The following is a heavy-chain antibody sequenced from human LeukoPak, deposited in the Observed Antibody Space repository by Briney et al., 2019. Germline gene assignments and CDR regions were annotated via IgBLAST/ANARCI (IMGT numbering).Heavy chain of an antibody. CDR3: ARGMYSGSYSQLYFDY. Sequence: PSETLSLTCAVYGGSFSGYYWSLIRQPPGKGLEWIGEINHSGSTNYNPSLKSRVTISVDTSKNQFSLKLSSVTAADTAVYYCARGMYSGSYSQLYFDYWGQGTLVTVSS. CDR1: GGSFSGYY. J-gene: IGHJ4*02. D-gene: IGHD1-26*01. CDR2: INHSGST. V-gene: IGHV4-34*01.